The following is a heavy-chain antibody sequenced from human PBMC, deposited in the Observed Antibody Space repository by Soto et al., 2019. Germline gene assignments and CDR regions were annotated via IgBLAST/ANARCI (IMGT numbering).Heavy chain of an antibody. J-gene: IGHJ6*04. V-gene: IGHV3-15*01. CDR2: IKNKPEGGTT. D-gene: IGHD2-2*01. CDR1: GFTLSNAG. Sequence: GGSLRLSFTACGFTLSNAGMSWARQAPGHGQAWVGRIKNKPEGGTTDYAAPLKGRFTHTRDETKNTLYRQMNSMKSEDTAVYYCTTAGTGYCSSTSCLHYYYYGMDGWGKETTVTVSS. CDR3: TTAGTGYCSSTSCLHYYYYGMDG.